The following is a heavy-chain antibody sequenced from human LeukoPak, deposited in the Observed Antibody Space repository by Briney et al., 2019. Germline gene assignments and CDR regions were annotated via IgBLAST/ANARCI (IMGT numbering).Heavy chain of an antibody. CDR1: GFTLSNIW. J-gene: IGHJ5*02. CDR2: IRADGSNT. D-gene: IGHD6-19*01. CDR3: ARPGTSVSGAGWFDP. V-gene: IGHV3-7*03. Sequence: AGGSLRLSCTASGFTLSNIWMSWVRQAPGKGLEWVASIRADGSNTYYMNSVRDRFTISRDGAKNSLFLQMSSLRAEDTAVYYCARPGTSVSGAGWFDPWGQGTLVIVS.